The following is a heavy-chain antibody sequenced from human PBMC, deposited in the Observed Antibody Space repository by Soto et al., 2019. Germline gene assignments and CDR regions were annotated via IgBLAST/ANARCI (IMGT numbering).Heavy chain of an antibody. Sequence: ASVKVSCKASGYTFTSYGISWVRQAPGQGLEWMGWISAYNGNTNYAQKLQGRVTMTTDTSTSTAYMELRSLRSDDTAVYYCAXGDTIFGVVHPFYGMDVWGQGTTVTVSS. CDR2: ISAYNGNT. V-gene: IGHV1-18*04. CDR1: GYTFTSYG. D-gene: IGHD3-3*01. CDR3: AXGDTIFGVVHPFYGMDV. J-gene: IGHJ6*02.